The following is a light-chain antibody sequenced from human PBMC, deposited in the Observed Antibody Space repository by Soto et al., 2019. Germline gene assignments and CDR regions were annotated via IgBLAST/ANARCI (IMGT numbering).Light chain of an antibody. CDR3: SSFTSSSTRV. V-gene: IGLV2-14*01. CDR2: NVN. J-gene: IGLJ1*01. Sequence: QSALTQPASVSGSPGQPITISCTGTSSDVGGYNYVSWYQQHPGKAPKLMIYNVNNRPSGVSNRFSGSKSGDTASLTISGLQAEDEADYYCSSFTSSSTRVFGTGTKV. CDR1: SSDVGGYNY.